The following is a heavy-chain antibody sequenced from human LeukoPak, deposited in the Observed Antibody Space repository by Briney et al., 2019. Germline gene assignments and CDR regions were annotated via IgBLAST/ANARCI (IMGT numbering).Heavy chain of an antibody. Sequence: AGGSLSLSCAASGFTFSSHWMHWVRQVPGKGLVWVSRINGDGRRITYADSVKGRFTISRDNAKNTLFLQMDSLRAEDTALYYCARDRPDGRTSFDYWGLGTLVTVSS. D-gene: IGHD1-14*01. CDR1: GFTFSSHW. CDR2: INGDGRRI. V-gene: IGHV3-74*03. J-gene: IGHJ4*02. CDR3: ARDRPDGRTSFDY.